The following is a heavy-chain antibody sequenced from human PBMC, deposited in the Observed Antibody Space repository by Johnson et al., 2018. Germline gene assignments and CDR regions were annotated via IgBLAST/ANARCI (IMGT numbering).Heavy chain of an antibody. CDR2: IYYSGST. Sequence: QVQLQESGPGLVKPSETLSLTCTVSGGSISSYYWSWIRQPPGKGLEWIGYIYYSGSTNYNPSLKSRVTISVEPSKNQFSLKLSSETAADTAGYLGGGIYGSYYVDYYYYYMDGWGKGTTVTVSS. D-gene: IGHD1-26*01. CDR3: GGIYGSYYVDYYYYYMDG. J-gene: IGHJ6*03. V-gene: IGHV4-59*01. CDR1: GGSISSYY.